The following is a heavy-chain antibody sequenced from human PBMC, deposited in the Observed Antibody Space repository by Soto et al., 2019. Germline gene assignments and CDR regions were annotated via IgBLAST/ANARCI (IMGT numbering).Heavy chain of an antibody. Sequence: QVQLVQSGAEVKKPGSSVKVSCKASGGTFSSYTISWVRQAPGQGLEWMGRIIPILGIANYAQKFQGRVTIPADKSTSTAYMELSSLRSEDTAVYYCARGYCSGGSCYSLDYWGQGTLVTVSS. J-gene: IGHJ4*02. D-gene: IGHD2-15*01. CDR3: ARGYCSGGSCYSLDY. CDR1: GGTFSSYT. V-gene: IGHV1-69*02. CDR2: IIPILGIA.